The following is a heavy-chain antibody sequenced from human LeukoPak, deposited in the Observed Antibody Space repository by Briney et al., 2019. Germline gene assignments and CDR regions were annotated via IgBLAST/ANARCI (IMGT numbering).Heavy chain of an antibody. D-gene: IGHD3-3*01. CDR1: GFTFSAHW. CDR2: IKQDESEK. CDR3: ARADFWSGYYHFDY. V-gene: IGHV3-7*01. J-gene: IGHJ4*02. Sequence: GGSLRLSCAASGFTFSAHWMSWVRQAPGKGLEWVANIKQDESEKYYVDSVKGRFTISRDNAKNSLYLQMNSLRAEDTAVYYCARADFWSGYYHFDYWAREPWSPSPQ.